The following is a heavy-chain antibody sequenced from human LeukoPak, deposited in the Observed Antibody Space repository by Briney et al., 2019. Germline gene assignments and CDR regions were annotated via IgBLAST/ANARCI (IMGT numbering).Heavy chain of an antibody. D-gene: IGHD3-22*01. CDR3: ARAIVATMIVVALFDY. CDR2: IYYSGST. V-gene: IGHV4-39*01. CDR1: GGSISSSSYY. Sequence: SETLSLTCTVSGGSISSSSYYWGWIRQPPGKGLEWVGSIYYSGSTYYNPSLKSRVTISVDTSKNQFSLKLSSVTAADTAVYYCARAIVATMIVVALFDYWGQGTLVTVSS. J-gene: IGHJ4*02.